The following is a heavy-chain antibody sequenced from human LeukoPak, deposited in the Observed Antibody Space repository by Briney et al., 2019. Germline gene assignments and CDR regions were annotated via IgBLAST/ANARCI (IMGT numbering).Heavy chain of an antibody. CDR2: IYSGGST. V-gene: IGHV3-66*01. CDR1: GFTVSNNY. CDR3: AKDDRSIQFCC. D-gene: IGHD5-24*01. J-gene: IGHJ4*02. Sequence: GGSLRLSCAASGFTVSNNYMRWVRQAPGKGLEWVSLIYSGGSTYYADSVKGRFIISRDNSKNTLYLQMNSLRAEDTAVYYCAKDDRSIQFCCWGQGTLVTVSA.